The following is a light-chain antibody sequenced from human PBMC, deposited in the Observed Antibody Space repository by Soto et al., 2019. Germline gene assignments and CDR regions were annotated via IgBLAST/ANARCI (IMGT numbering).Light chain of an antibody. V-gene: IGKV1-39*01. CDR3: QQSYSTLWT. CDR1: QSISIY. Sequence: DIQMTPSPSSLSASVGDRVTITCRASQSISIYLNWYQQKPGKAPKVLIYAASSLQSGVPSRFSGSGSGTDFTLTISSLQPEDFATYYCQQSYSTLWTFGQGTKVEF. CDR2: AAS. J-gene: IGKJ1*01.